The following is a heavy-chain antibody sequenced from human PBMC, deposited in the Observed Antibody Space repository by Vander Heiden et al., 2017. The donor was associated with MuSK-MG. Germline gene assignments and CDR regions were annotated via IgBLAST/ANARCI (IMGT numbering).Heavy chain of an antibody. V-gene: IGHV3-48*03. CDR1: GFTFSSYE. D-gene: IGHD3-22*01. CDR3: ARDNYYYDSSGYYYNYFDY. CDR2: ISSSGSTI. J-gene: IGHJ4*02. Sequence: EVQLVESGGGLVQPGGSLRLSCAASGFTFSSYEMNWVRQAPGKGLEWVSYISSSGSTIYYADSVKGRFTISRDNAKNSLYLQMNSLRAEDTAVYYCARDNYYYDSSGYYYNYFDYWGQGTLVTVYS.